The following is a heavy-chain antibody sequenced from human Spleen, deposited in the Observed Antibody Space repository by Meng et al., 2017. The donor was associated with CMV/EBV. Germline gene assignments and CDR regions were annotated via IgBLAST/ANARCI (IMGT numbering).Heavy chain of an antibody. CDR3: ARVYDISTGSFWFDP. Sequence: SVYTFTAYAISGVRQAPGQGLEWMGWIVPYNGNTNYAQNFQGRVTMTTDTSTTTAYMQMKSLRSDDTATYYCARVYDISTGSFWFDPWGQGTLVTVSS. CDR2: IVPYNGNT. J-gene: IGHJ5*02. D-gene: IGHD3-9*01. V-gene: IGHV1-18*01. CDR1: VYTFTAYA.